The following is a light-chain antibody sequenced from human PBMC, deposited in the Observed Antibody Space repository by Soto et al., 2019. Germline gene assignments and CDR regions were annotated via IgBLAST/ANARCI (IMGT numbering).Light chain of an antibody. V-gene: IGLV2-8*01. J-gene: IGLJ2*01. CDR1: SSDVGGYNY. CDR3: SSFAGSHNFVI. Sequence: QSALTQPPSASGSPGQSVSISCTGTSSDVGGYNYVSWYQQHPGKAPKLMIYEVSNRPSGVPDRFSGSKSANTASLTVSGLRAEDEADYYCSSFAGSHNFVIFGGGTKVTVL. CDR2: EVS.